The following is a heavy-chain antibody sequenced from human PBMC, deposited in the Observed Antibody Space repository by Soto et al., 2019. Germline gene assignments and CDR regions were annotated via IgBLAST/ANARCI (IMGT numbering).Heavy chain of an antibody. Sequence: PGESLKISCNGSGYSFTSYWIGWVRQMPGKGLEWMGIIYPGDSDTRYSPSFQGQVTISADKSISTAYLQWSSLKASDTAMYYCARQEGDYGSGTLMGMDVWGQGTTVTVSS. CDR1: GYSFTSYW. V-gene: IGHV5-51*01. D-gene: IGHD3-10*01. CDR3: ARQEGDYGSGTLMGMDV. CDR2: IYPGDSDT. J-gene: IGHJ6*02.